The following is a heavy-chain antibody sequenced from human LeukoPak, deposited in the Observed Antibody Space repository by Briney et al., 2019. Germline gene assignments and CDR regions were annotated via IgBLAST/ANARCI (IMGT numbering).Heavy chain of an antibody. Sequence: GGSLRLSCAASGFTFSSYSMNWVRQAPGKGLEWVAVISYDGSNKYYADSVKGRFTISRDNSKNTLYLQMNSLRAEDTALYYCARGGYSSSDGVYYYYYMDVWGKGTTVTVSS. CDR2: ISYDGSNK. J-gene: IGHJ6*03. D-gene: IGHD6-6*01. CDR1: GFTFSSYS. V-gene: IGHV3-30*03. CDR3: ARGGYSSSDGVYYYYYMDV.